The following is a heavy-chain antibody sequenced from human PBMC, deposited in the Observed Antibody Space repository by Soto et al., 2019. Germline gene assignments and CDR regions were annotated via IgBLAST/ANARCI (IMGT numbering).Heavy chain of an antibody. CDR1: GFTFTNAW. J-gene: IGHJ4*02. V-gene: IGHV3-15*01. Sequence: PGGSLRLSCAAAGFTFTNAWLSWVRQAQGKGLEWVGRIKSKTDGGTTDYATPVKGRFTISRDDSKNTLYLEMNSLITEDTAVYYCTTRPRVRYCSGGNCQAGYWGQGTLVTVSS. D-gene: IGHD2-15*01. CDR3: TTRPRVRYCSGGNCQAGY. CDR2: IKSKTDGGTT.